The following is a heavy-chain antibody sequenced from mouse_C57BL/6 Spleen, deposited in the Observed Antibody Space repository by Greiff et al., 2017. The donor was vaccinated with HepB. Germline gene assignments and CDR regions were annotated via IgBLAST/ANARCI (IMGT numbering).Heavy chain of an antibody. D-gene: IGHD2-4*01. CDR2: ISSGGDYI. J-gene: IGHJ4*01. Sequence: EVMLVESGEGLVKPGGSLKLSCAASGFTFSSYAMSWVRQTPEKRLEWVAYISSGGDYIYYADTVKGRFTISRDNARNTLYLQMSSLKSEDTAMYYCTRDGGNYDYDNYAMDYWGQGTSVTVSS. V-gene: IGHV5-9-1*02. CDR3: TRDGGNYDYDNYAMDY. CDR1: GFTFSSYA.